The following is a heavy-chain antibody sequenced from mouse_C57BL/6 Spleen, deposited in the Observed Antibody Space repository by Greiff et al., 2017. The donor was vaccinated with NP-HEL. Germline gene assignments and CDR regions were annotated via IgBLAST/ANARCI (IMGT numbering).Heavy chain of an antibody. V-gene: IGHV5-17*01. Sequence: DVQLVESGGGLVKPGGSLKLSCAASGFTFSDYGMHWVRQAPEKGLEWVAYISSGSSTIYYADTVKGRFTISRDNAKNTLFLQMTSLRSEDTAMYYCARHNGSSYGWYFDVWGTGTTVTVSS. CDR2: ISSGSSTI. J-gene: IGHJ1*03. D-gene: IGHD1-1*01. CDR1: GFTFSDYG. CDR3: ARHNGSSYGWYFDV.